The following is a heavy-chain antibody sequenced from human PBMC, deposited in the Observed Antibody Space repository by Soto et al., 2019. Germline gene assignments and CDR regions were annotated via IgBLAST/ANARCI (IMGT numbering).Heavy chain of an antibody. CDR1: GFTFSDYY. D-gene: IGHD1-1*01. V-gene: IGHV3-11*01. CDR3: AKRALRILKGTYYYYYYMDV. J-gene: IGHJ6*03. Sequence: GGSLRLSCAASGFTFSDYYMSWIRQAPGKGLEWVSYISSSSGSIYYADSVKGRFTISRDNAKNTLYLQMNSLRAEDTAVYYCAKRALRILKGTYYYYYYMDVWGKGTTVTVSS. CDR2: ISSSSGSI.